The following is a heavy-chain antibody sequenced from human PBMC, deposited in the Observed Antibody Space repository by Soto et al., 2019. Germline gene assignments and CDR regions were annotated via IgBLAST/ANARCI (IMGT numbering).Heavy chain of an antibody. CDR2: FLASGGNT. V-gene: IGHV1-46*01. CDR1: GYSFFSYY. Sequence: GASVKVSCKASGYSFFSYYIHWVRQAPGQGLEWMGRFLASGGNTDYAQRFRGRVPMTRDTSTTNTVSLELTSLTSDDTAVYYCARGGATIFGVIDSWGQGTRVTVSS. CDR3: ARGGATIFGVIDS. J-gene: IGHJ4*02. D-gene: IGHD3-3*02.